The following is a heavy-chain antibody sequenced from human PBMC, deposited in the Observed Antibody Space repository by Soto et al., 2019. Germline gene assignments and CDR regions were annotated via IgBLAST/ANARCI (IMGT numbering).Heavy chain of an antibody. CDR2: ISGSGGST. D-gene: IGHD3-10*01. J-gene: IGHJ4*02. V-gene: IGHV3-23*01. CDR3: ATVRGVIITDAFDY. Sequence: TGGSLRLSCAASGFTFSSYAMSWVRQAPGKGPEWVSAISGSGGSTYYADSVKGRFTISRDNSKNTLYLQMNSLRAEDTAVYYCATVRGVIITDAFDYWGQGTLVTVSS. CDR1: GFTFSSYA.